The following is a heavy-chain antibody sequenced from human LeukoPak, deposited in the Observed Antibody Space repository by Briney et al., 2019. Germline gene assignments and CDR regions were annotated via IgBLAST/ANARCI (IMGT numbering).Heavy chain of an antibody. Sequence: PGGSLRLSCSASGFTVTHYAMHWVRQAPGKGLEYVSAVDANGRTTYYADSVKGRFTISRDDSKNTLYLHMSSLRPEDTAIYYCYCREDLPAWGQGTLVTISS. CDR3: YCREDLPA. V-gene: IGHV3-64D*06. CDR2: VDANGRTT. D-gene: IGHD2-8*02. CDR1: GFTVTHYA. J-gene: IGHJ5*02.